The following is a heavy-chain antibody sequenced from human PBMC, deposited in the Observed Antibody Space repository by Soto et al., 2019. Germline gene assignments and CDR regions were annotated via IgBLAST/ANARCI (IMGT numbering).Heavy chain of an antibody. CDR2: IKSKIDGGTT. D-gene: IGHD2-21*02. CDR3: TTDIVVVTAIRPPIGNRGDY. CDR1: GFTFSNAW. Sequence: EVQLVESGGGLVKPGGSLRLSCAASGFTFSNAWMSWVRQAPGKGLEWVGRIKSKIDGGTTDYAAPVKGRFTISRDDSRNTLYLQMSSLKTEDTAVYFCTTDIVVVTAIRPPIGNRGDYWGQGTLVTVSS. V-gene: IGHV3-15*01. J-gene: IGHJ4*02.